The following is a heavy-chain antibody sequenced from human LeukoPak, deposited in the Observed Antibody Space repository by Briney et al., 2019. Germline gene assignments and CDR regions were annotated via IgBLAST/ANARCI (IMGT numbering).Heavy chain of an antibody. J-gene: IGHJ6*04. D-gene: IGHD6-19*01. Sequence: GRSLRLSCAASGFTFSSYGMHWVRQAPGKGLEWVAVISYDGSNKYYADSVKGRFTISRDNSKNTLYLQMNSLRAEDTAVYYCAKEKIAVASYYGMDVWGKGTTVTVSS. CDR3: AKEKIAVASYYGMDV. CDR2: ISYDGSNK. CDR1: GFTFSSYG. V-gene: IGHV3-30*18.